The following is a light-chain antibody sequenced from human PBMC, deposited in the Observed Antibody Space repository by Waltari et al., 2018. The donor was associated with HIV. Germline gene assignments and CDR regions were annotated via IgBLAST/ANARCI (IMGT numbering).Light chain of an antibody. CDR1: KLGDRY. V-gene: IGLV3-1*01. CDR3: QAWASSTVV. Sequence: SYELTQPPSVSVSPGQTASITCSGDKLGDRYAYWYQQKPGQSPVLVIYEDNKRPPGIPERFSGSNSGNTATLTISGTQAMDEADYYCQAWASSTVVCGGGTKLTVL. CDR2: EDN. J-gene: IGLJ2*01.